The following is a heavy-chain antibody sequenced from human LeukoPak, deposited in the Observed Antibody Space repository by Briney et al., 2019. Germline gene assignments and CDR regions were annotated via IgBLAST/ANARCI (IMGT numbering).Heavy chain of an antibody. D-gene: IGHD3-16*01. J-gene: IGHJ4*02. CDR2: ISYDGSNK. CDR3: AKDLWRGLRLGELSY. V-gene: IGHV3-30*04. Sequence: GGSLRLSCAASGFTFSSYAMHWVRQAPGKGLEWVAVISYDGSNKYYADSVKGRFTISRDNSKNTLYLQMNSLRAEDTAVYYCAKDLWRGLRLGELSYWGQGTLVTVSS. CDR1: GFTFSSYA.